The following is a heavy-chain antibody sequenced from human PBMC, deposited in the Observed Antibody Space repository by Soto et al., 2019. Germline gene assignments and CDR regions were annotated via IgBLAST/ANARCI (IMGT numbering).Heavy chain of an antibody. Sequence: QVQLVQSGAEVKKPGASVKVSCKASGYTSTSYGISWVRQAPGQGLEWMGWISAYNGNTNYAQKLQGRVTMTTDTSTSTAYMELRSQRSDDTAVYYCAGGGDCTNGVCYTGWFDPWGQGTLVTVSS. CDR2: ISAYNGNT. J-gene: IGHJ5*02. V-gene: IGHV1-18*01. CDR3: AGGGDCTNGVCYTGWFDP. CDR1: GYTSTSYG. D-gene: IGHD2-8*01.